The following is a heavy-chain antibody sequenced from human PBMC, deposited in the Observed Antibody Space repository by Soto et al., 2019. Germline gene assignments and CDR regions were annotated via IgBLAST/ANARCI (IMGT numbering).Heavy chain of an antibody. CDR3: ARSGYGYGPNPLLY. CDR2: IYYSGIT. Sequence: QVQLQESGPGLVKPSQTLSLTCTVSGGSISSGGYYWSWIRQHPGKGLEWIGYIYYSGITYYNPSLRSGVTTSAKTSTNRCSLKLCSVTAAETAVYYCARSGYGYGPNPLLYWGQGTLVTVSS. V-gene: IGHV4-31*03. J-gene: IGHJ4*02. D-gene: IGHD5-18*01. CDR1: GGSISSGGYY.